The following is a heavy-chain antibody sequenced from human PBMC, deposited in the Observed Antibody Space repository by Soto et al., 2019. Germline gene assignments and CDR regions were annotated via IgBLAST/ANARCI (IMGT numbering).Heavy chain of an antibody. CDR1: GFTFSSYA. D-gene: IGHD6-19*01. CDR3: SKGRLGWYFNGFDP. J-gene: IGHJ5*02. CDR2: ISGSGGST. V-gene: IGHV3-23*01. Sequence: GGSLRLSCAASGFTFSSYAMSWVRQAPGKGLEWVSAISGSGGSTYYADSVKGRFTISRDNSRNTLYLQMNSLRAEDTAVYYCSKGRLGWYFNGFDPWGQGTLVTVSS.